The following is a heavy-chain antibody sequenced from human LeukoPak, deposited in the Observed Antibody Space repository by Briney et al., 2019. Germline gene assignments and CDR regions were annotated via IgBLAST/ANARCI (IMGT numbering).Heavy chain of an antibody. CDR1: GFTFSSYS. CDR3: ARDWDSSGYLDY. V-gene: IGHV3-21*01. Sequence: GGSLTLSCAASGFTFSSYSMNWVRQAPGKGLEWVSSISSSSSTYIYYADSVKGRFTISRDNAKNSLHLQMNSLRAEDTAVYYCARDWDSSGYLDYWGQGTLVTVSS. J-gene: IGHJ4*02. CDR2: ISSSSSTYI. D-gene: IGHD3-22*01.